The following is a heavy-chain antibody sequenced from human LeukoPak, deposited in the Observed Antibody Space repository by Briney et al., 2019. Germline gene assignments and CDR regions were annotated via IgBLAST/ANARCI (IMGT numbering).Heavy chain of an antibody. J-gene: IGHJ4*02. CDR2: IKEDGSEK. CDR1: GFTFSSYW. V-gene: IGHV3-7*04. CDR3: ARGMSTSY. D-gene: IGHD2-2*01. Sequence: GGSLRLSCAASGFTFSSYWMSWVRQAPGKGLEWVANIKEDGSEKYYVDSVKGRIAISRDNAKNSVYLQMNSLGAEDTAVYYCARGMSTSYWGQGTLVTVSS.